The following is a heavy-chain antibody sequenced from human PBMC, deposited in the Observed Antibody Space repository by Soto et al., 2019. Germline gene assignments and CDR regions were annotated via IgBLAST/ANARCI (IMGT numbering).Heavy chain of an antibody. CDR2: ISYDGSNK. D-gene: IGHD3-10*01. CDR3: AKRHGADYYGMDV. Sequence: QVQLVESGGGVVQPGRSLRLSCAASGFTFSSYGMHWVRQAPGKGLEWVAVISYDGSNKYYADSVKGRFTISRDNSKNPLYLQMNSLRAEDTAVYYCAKRHGADYYGMDVWGQGTTVTVSS. J-gene: IGHJ6*02. CDR1: GFTFSSYG. V-gene: IGHV3-30*18.